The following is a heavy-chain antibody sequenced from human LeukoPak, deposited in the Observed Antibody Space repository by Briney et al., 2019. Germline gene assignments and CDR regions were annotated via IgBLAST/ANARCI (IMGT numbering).Heavy chain of an antibody. CDR2: INSDGSWA. Sequence: GGSLRLSCAASGDYWMHWVRQAPGKGLVWVSHINSDGSWASYADSVKGRFTISKDNAKNTVYLQMNNLRVEDTAVYYCARFRTWGDKAFDYWGQGTLVTVSS. J-gene: IGHJ4*02. CDR3: ARFRTWGDKAFDY. D-gene: IGHD2-21*02. V-gene: IGHV3-74*01. CDR1: GDYW.